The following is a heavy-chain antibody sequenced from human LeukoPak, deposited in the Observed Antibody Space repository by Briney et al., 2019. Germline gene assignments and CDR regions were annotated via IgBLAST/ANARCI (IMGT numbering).Heavy chain of an antibody. CDR1: GFTFSSYG. V-gene: IGHV3-30*18. CDR3: AKEAYSRTFDY. CDR2: ISYDGSNK. D-gene: IGHD1-26*01. J-gene: IGHJ4*02. Sequence: GGSLRLSCAASGFTFSSYGMHRVRQAPGKGLEWVAVISYDGSNKYYADSVKGRFTISRDNSKNTLYLQMNSLRAEDTAVYYCAKEAYSRTFDYWGQGTLVTVSS.